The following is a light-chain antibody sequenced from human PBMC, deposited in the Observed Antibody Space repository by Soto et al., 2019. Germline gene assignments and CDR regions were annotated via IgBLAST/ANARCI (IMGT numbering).Light chain of an antibody. CDR1: QSVSSN. V-gene: IGKV3-15*01. CDR2: GAS. CDR3: QQYNNWPLFT. J-gene: IGKJ3*01. Sequence: EIVMTQSPATLSVSPGERATLSCRASQSVSSNLAWYQQKPGQAPRLLIYGASTRATGIPARFSGSGSGTEFTLNISSRQSEDFAVYYCQQYNNWPLFTFGPGTKVDIK.